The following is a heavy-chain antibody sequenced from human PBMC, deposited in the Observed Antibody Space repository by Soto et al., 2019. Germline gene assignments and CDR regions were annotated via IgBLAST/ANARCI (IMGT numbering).Heavy chain of an antibody. V-gene: IGHV1-46*01. CDR2: IDPSGNGK. Sequence: QVQLVQSGAEVKKPGASVKVSCKTSGHTLINYYMHWVRQAPGQGLDWLGKIDPSGNGKSYAERFQGRITLTSDTSTKTVYVELSSLRSEDTAIYYCAINYYDSSGYLYWGQGTLVTVSS. CDR1: GHTLINYY. CDR3: AINYYDSSGYLY. J-gene: IGHJ4*02. D-gene: IGHD3-22*01.